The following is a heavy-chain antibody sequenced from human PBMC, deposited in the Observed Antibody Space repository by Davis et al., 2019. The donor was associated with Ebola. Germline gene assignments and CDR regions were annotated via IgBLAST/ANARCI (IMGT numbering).Heavy chain of an antibody. D-gene: IGHD2-2*01. CDR2: IDHRGVT. Sequence: PSETLSLTCTVYGGSFSNYYWSWIRQSPEKGLEWIGEIDHRGVTKYNPSLRSRATLSIDTSRKQISLKLTSVTAADTAVYYCASPHQIRGKDFFDCWGQGTLVTVSS. V-gene: IGHV4-34*01. J-gene: IGHJ4*02. CDR1: GGSFSNYY. CDR3: ASPHQIRGKDFFDC.